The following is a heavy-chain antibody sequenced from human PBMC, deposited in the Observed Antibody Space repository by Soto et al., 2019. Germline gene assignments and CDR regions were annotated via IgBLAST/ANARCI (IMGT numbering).Heavy chain of an antibody. J-gene: IGHJ4*02. Sequence: EVQLVESGGALVKPGESLRLSCEGSGFIFTDAWMSWVRQAPGKGLEWVGRMKSWGSGGTRDYPAPVKDRFTISRDDSKNTLYLQMTNLKTDDTAMYYCSWSHSRNYYFDVWGQGTRVTVSS. CDR1: GFIFTDAW. CDR3: SWSHSRNYYFDV. CDR2: MKSWGSGGTR. V-gene: IGHV3-15*02. D-gene: IGHD3-3*01.